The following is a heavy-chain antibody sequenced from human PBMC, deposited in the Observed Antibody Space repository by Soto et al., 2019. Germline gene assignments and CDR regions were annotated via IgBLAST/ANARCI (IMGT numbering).Heavy chain of an antibody. J-gene: IGHJ5*01. Sequence: QVQLQESGPGLVKPSQTVSLTCTVSGDSITSGDYYWSWVRQPPGKGLEWIGYIFYSGSTYYKASLKSRVTFSLDMSRNQFSLKLTSVTAADTAVYYCARAEVAVAGSGWLDAWGHGTLVTVSS. V-gene: IGHV4-30-4*01. CDR2: IFYSGST. CDR1: GDSITSGDYY. CDR3: ARAEVAVAGSGWLDA. D-gene: IGHD6-19*01.